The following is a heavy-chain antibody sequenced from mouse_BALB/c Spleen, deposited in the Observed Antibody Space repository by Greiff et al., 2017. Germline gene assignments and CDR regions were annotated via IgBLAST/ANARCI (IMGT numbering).Heavy chain of an antibody. CDR3: TRSGYDDWFAY. Sequence: QVQLKQSGAELVKPGASVKLSCKASGYTFTSYYMYWVKQRPGQGLEWIGEINPSNGGTNFNEKFKSKATLTVDKSSSTAYMQLSSLTSEDSAVYYCTRSGYDDWFAYWGQGTLVTVSA. J-gene: IGHJ3*01. CDR1: GYTFTSYY. D-gene: IGHD2-2*01. V-gene: IGHV1S81*02. CDR2: INPSNGGT.